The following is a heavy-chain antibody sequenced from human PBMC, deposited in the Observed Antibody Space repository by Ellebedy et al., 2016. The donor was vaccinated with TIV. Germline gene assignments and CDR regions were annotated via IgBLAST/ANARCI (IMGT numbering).Heavy chain of an antibody. CDR1: GYPFTQFG. J-gene: IGHJ4*02. CDR2: IRTHNGKT. CDR3: ARTFKDFDF. V-gene: IGHV1-18*01. Sequence: AASVKVSCKTNGYPFTQFGISWLRQAPGQGREWVGWIRTHNGKTKYSQKVQGRVTMTTDTSTSTAFMEVRSLTSDDTAIYYCARTFKDFDFWGQGTLVTVSS.